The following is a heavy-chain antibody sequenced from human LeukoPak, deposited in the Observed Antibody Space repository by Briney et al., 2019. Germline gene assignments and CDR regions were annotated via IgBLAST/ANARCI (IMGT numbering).Heavy chain of an antibody. J-gene: IGHJ4*02. D-gene: IGHD2-2*01. CDR1: GYTFTSYY. CDR3: ARDFVVVPAAPGYYFDY. Sequence: ASVTVSCKASGYTFTSYYMHWVRQAPGQGLEWMGIINPSGGSTSYAQKFQGRVTMTRDTSTSTVYMELSSLRSEDTAVYYCARDFVVVPAAPGYYFDYWGQGTLVTVSS. V-gene: IGHV1-46*01. CDR2: INPSGGST.